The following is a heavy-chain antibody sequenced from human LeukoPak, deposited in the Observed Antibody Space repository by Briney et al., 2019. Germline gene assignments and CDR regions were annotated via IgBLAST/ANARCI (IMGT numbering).Heavy chain of an antibody. V-gene: IGHV1-18*01. D-gene: IGHD4-23*01. J-gene: IGHJ4*02. CDR2: INPHNFST. Sequence: ASVKVSCKASGYTFNNFVVTWVRHAPRQGLEWVGWINPHNFSTRYAEKVQGRVTMTTETSTTTVYMQLRGLTSDDTAVYFCARGQTLYYWGQGTPVTVSS. CDR3: ARGQTLYY. CDR1: GYTFNNFV.